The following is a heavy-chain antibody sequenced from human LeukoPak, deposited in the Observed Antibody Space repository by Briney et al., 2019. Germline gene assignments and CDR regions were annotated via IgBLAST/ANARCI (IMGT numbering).Heavy chain of an antibody. Sequence: GGSLRLSCAASGFTFSSYGMHWVRQAPGKGLEWVAVISYDGSNKYYADSVKGRFTISRDNSKNTLYLQMNSLRAEDTAVYYCAKSSGTLLWFGELFWTLDYWGQGTLVTVSS. CDR2: ISYDGSNK. V-gene: IGHV3-30*18. CDR1: GFTFSSYG. J-gene: IGHJ4*02. CDR3: AKSSGTLLWFGELFWTLDY. D-gene: IGHD3-10*01.